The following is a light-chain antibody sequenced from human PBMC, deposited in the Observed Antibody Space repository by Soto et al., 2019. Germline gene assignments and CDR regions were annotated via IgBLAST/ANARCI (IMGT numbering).Light chain of an antibody. CDR1: SSDVGGYNY. J-gene: IGLJ3*02. CDR2: DVN. V-gene: IGLV2-11*01. Sequence: QSVLTQPRSVSGSPGQSVTISCTGTSSDVGGYNYVSWYQQHPGKVPKLMIFDVNKRPSGVPDRFSGSKSGNTASLTISGLQAEDEADYHCCSYAGSNILMFGGGTKVTVL. CDR3: CSYAGSNILM.